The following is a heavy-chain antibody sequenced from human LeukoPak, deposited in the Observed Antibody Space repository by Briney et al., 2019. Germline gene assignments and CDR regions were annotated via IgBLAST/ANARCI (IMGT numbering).Heavy chain of an antibody. CDR1: GFTFSSYA. V-gene: IGHV3-23*01. CDR2: ISGSGGST. Sequence: GGSLRLSCAASGFTFSSYAMSWVRQAPGKGLEWVSAISGSGGSTYYADSVKGRFTISRDNSKNTLYLQMNSLSAEDTAVYYCAKSPYYDSSGSLDYWGQGTLVTASS. D-gene: IGHD3-22*01. CDR3: AKSPYYDSSGSLDY. J-gene: IGHJ4*02.